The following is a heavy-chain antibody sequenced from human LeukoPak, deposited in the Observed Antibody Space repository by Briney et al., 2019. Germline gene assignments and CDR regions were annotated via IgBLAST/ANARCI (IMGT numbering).Heavy chain of an antibody. CDR2: ISSSGSTI. V-gene: IGHV3-48*03. Sequence: PGGSLRLSCAASGFTFSSYEMNWVSQAPGKGLEWGSYISSSGSTIYYADSVKGRFTISRDNAKNSLYLQMNSLRAEDTAVYYCAELGITMIGGVWGKGTTVTISS. D-gene: IGHD3-10*02. J-gene: IGHJ6*04. CDR3: AELGITMIGGV. CDR1: GFTFSSYE.